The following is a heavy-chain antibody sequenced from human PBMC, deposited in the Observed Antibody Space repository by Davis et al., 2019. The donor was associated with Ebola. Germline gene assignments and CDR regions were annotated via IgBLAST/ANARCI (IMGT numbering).Heavy chain of an antibody. V-gene: IGHV1-69*06. Sequence: SVKVSRKASGGTFSSYAISWVRQAPGQGLEWMGGIISPFGTINFAQKLQGRISITADKSTNTGFMELTSLRSEDTAMYFCASYSKSLYYYYYGLDLWGQGTSVTVSS. CDR3: ASYSKSLYYYYYGLDL. D-gene: IGHD4-11*01. CDR1: GGTFSSYA. CDR2: IISPFGTI. J-gene: IGHJ6*02.